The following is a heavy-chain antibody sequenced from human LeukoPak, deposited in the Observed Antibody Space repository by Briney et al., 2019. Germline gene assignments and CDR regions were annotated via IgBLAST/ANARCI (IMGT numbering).Heavy chain of an antibody. CDR1: GGSISSYY. J-gene: IGHJ6*03. CDR3: ARDYYGSGSYLGYYYYYMDV. V-gene: IGHV4-59*12. Sequence: SETLSLTCTVSGGSISSYYWSWIRQPPGKGLEWIGYIYYSGSTNYNPSLKSRVTISVDTSKNQFSLKLSSVTAADTAVYYCARDYYGSGSYLGYYYYYMDVWGKGTTVTISS. CDR2: IYYSGST. D-gene: IGHD3-10*01.